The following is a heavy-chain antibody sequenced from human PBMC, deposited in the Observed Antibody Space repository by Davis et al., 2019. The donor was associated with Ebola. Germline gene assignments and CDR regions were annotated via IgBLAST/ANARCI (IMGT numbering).Heavy chain of an antibody. V-gene: IGHV4-59*12. J-gene: IGHJ6*02. D-gene: IGHD5-18*01. Sequence: SETLSLTCTVSGGSISSYYWTRILQPPGQGLEYIGYIHYSGTSDYNASLESRVTISVDTSKNQFSLKLGSVTAADTAMYYCATGGAMVRRYYYYGMDVWGQGTTVTVSS. CDR2: IHYSGTS. CDR3: ATGGAMVRRYYYYGMDV. CDR1: GGSISSYY.